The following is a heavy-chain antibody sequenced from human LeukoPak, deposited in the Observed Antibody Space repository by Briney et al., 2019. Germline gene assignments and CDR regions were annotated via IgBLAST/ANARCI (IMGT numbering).Heavy chain of an antibody. Sequence: SETLSLTCTVSGGSISSYYWSWIRQPAGKGLEWIGRIYTSGSTNYNPSLKRRVTMSVDTSKNQFSLKLSSVTAADTAVYYCARDRGTTVTNYYYYYMDVWGKGTTVTVSS. D-gene: IGHD4-17*01. CDR1: GGSISSYY. CDR2: IYTSGST. V-gene: IGHV4-4*07. J-gene: IGHJ6*03. CDR3: ARDRGTTVTNYYYYYMDV.